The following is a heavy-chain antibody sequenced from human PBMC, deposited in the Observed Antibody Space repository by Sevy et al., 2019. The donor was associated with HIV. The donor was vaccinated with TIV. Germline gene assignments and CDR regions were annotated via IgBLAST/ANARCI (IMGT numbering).Heavy chain of an antibody. J-gene: IGHJ6*02. Sequence: GGSLRLSCAASGFTFSSYSMNWVRQAPGKGLEWVSSISSSSSYIYYADSVKGRFTISRDNAKNSLYLQMNSLRAEDTAVYDCARDIRWFRELTIRYYGMDVWGQGTTVTVSS. CDR3: ARDIRWFRELTIRYYGMDV. CDR2: ISSSSSYI. D-gene: IGHD3-10*01. V-gene: IGHV3-21*01. CDR1: GFTFSSYS.